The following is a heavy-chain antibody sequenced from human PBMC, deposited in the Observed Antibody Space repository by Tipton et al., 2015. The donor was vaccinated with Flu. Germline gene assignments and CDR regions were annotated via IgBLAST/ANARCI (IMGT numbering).Heavy chain of an antibody. V-gene: IGHV4-30-4*01. CDR1: GASIHTDDYY. Sequence: LRLSCSVSGASIHTDDYYWSWIRQPPGKGLEWIGYIFYSASTYYNLSLKSRAIISVDSSKNQFSLKLNSVTVADTAVYFCARQKAVAGTFCFDPWGQGTLVTVSS. CDR3: ARQKAVAGTFCFDP. J-gene: IGHJ5*02. CDR2: IFYSAST. D-gene: IGHD6-19*01.